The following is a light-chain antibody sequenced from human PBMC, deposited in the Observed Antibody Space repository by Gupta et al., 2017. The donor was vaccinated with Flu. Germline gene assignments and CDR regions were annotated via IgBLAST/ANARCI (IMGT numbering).Light chain of an antibody. CDR2: TAS. CDR3: QQSFSTPHT. Sequence: IQMTQPPSSLSASVGDRVTITCRASQTISRYLNWYQQKPGKAPKLLIYTASSLQSGVPSRFSGSGSGTDFTLTISSLQREDFASYYCQQSFSTPHTFGQGTNLEIK. CDR1: QTISRY. V-gene: IGKV1-39*01. J-gene: IGKJ2*01.